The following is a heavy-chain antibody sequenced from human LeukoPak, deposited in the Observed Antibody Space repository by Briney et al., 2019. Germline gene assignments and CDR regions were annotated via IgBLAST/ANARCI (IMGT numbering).Heavy chain of an antibody. CDR1: GGSISSYY. Sequence: PSETLSLTCTVSGGSISSYYWSWMRQPPGKGLEWIGYIYYSGSTHYNPSLKSRVTISVDTSKNQFSLKLSSVTAADTAVYFCARARNYYDSSDYYYEGDAFDIWGQGTMVTVSS. CDR3: ARARNYYDSSDYYYEGDAFDI. J-gene: IGHJ3*02. CDR2: IYYSGST. V-gene: IGHV4-59*01. D-gene: IGHD3-22*01.